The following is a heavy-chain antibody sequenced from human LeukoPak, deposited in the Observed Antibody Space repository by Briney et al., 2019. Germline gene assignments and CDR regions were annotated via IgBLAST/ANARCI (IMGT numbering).Heavy chain of an antibody. CDR2: ISGSGGST. V-gene: IGHV3-23*01. D-gene: IGHD3-10*02. CDR1: GFTFSSYA. Sequence: GGSVRLSCAASGFTFSSYAMSWVRQAPGKGLEWVSAISGSGGSTYSADSVKGRFTISRDNSKNTLYLQMNSLRAEDTAVYYCAELGITMIGGVWGKGTTVTISS. CDR3: AELGITMIGGV. J-gene: IGHJ6*04.